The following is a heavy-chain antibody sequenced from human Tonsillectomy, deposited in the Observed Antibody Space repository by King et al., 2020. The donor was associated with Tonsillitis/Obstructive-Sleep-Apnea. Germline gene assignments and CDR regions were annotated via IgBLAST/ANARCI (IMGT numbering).Heavy chain of an antibody. CDR2: ISGTGGST. V-gene: IGHV3-23*04. J-gene: IGHJ5*02. Sequence: VQLVESGGNLVQPGGSLRLSCAASGFTFSSYAMTWVRQAPGKGLEWVSAISGTGGSTYYADSVKGRFTISRDNSKNTLYLPMNSLRAEDTAVYYCARIVGDITGPNWFDPWGQGTLVTVAS. D-gene: IGHD1-20*01. CDR3: ARIVGDITGPNWFDP. CDR1: GFTFSSYA.